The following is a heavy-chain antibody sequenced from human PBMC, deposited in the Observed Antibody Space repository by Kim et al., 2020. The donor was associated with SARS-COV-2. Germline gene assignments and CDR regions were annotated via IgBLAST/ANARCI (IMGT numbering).Heavy chain of an antibody. J-gene: IGHJ4*02. Sequence: GGSLRLSCAASGFTFSSYALSWVRQAPGKGLEWVSLISDSGGTKYYAYSVKGRFTISRDNSKNTLYLQMSSLRAEDTAVYYCAKYGDIRAAGTRFEYWGQASLVTVSS. CDR3: AKYGDIRAAGTRFEY. D-gene: IGHD6-13*01. CDR1: GFTFSSYA. V-gene: IGHV3-23*01. CDR2: ISDSGGTK.